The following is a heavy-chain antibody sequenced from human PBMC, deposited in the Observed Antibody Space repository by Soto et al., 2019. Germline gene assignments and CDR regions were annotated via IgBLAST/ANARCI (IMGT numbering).Heavy chain of an antibody. Sequence: ASVKVSCKVSGYTLTELSMHWVRQAPGKGLEWKGGFDPEDGETIYAQKFQGRVTMTEDTSTDTAYMELSSLRSEDTAVYYCATVYGSGSYYNPLEVLAWFDPWGQGTLVTVSS. CDR2: FDPEDGET. CDR1: GYTLTELS. D-gene: IGHD3-10*01. V-gene: IGHV1-24*01. J-gene: IGHJ5*02. CDR3: ATVYGSGSYYNPLEVLAWFDP.